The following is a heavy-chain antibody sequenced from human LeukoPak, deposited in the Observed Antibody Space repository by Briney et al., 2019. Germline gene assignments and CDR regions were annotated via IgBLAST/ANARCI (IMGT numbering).Heavy chain of an antibody. Sequence: SETLSPTCNVSGGSMSTYYWSWVRQTPGKGLEWIGYIYYTGSTKYNPSLKSRVTISIDTSKNQFSLRLSSVTAADTAIYYCARRDSSVWYLDYWGQGTLVTVSS. CDR2: IYYTGST. D-gene: IGHD6-19*01. CDR1: GGSMSTYY. V-gene: IGHV4-59*08. CDR3: ARRDSSVWYLDY. J-gene: IGHJ4*02.